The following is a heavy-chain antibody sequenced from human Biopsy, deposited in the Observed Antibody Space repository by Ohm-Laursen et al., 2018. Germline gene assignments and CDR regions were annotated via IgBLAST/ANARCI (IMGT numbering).Heavy chain of an antibody. CDR3: ARDPVVGSKADGMDV. CDR1: GFTFSVYA. CDR2: IWYDGSNE. Sequence: SLRLSCSASGFTFSVYAMHWVRQAPGKGLERVSIIWYDGSNEYYADSVKGRFTISRDNSKNTVFLQVSSLRAEDTGVYYCARDPVVGSKADGMDVWGQGTTVTVSS. J-gene: IGHJ6*02. V-gene: IGHV3-33*01. D-gene: IGHD1-26*01.